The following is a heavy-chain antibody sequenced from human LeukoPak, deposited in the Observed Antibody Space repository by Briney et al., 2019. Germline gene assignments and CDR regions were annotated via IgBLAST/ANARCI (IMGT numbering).Heavy chain of an antibody. CDR1: GFTFSSYA. D-gene: IGHD5-12*01. J-gene: IGHJ4*02. V-gene: IGHV3-23*01. Sequence: PGGSLRLSCAASGFTFSSYAMSWVRQAPGRGLEWVSGISGSGGSTSYADSVKGRFTISRDNSKNTLFLQMNSLRVEDTAVYYCAKSLTDIVVTIRSGADYWGQGTLVFVSS. CDR3: AKSLTDIVVTIRSGADY. CDR2: ISGSGGST.